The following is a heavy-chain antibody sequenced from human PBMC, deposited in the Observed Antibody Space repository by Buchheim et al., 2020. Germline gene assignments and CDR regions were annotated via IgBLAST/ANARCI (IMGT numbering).Heavy chain of an antibody. J-gene: IGHJ5*02. CDR1: GGSITSSNR. Sequence: QVQLQESGPGLVKPSGTLSLTCAVSGGSITSSNRWTWVRQPPGKGLEWVGEVHHGGSSNYNPSLKSRVTISVDKSKNQFSLRLTSVTAADTAGYYCARDYVAAAFNWFDPWGQGTL. D-gene: IGHD6-13*01. CDR3: ARDYVAAAFNWFDP. V-gene: IGHV4-4*02. CDR2: VHHGGSS.